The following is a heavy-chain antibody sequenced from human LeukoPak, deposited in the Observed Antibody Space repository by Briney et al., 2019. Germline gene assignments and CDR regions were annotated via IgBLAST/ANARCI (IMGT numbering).Heavy chain of an antibody. J-gene: IGHJ4*02. D-gene: IGHD1-26*01. CDR2: INPNSGGT. CDR3: ARDYLQRVQWELLPTY. V-gene: IGHV1-2*04. Sequence: GASVKVSCKASGYTFTGYYMHWVRQAPGQGLEWMGWINPNSGGTNYAQKFQGWVTMTRDTSISTAYMELSRLRSDDTAVYYCARDYLQRVQWELLPTYWGQGTLVTVSS. CDR1: GYTFTGYY.